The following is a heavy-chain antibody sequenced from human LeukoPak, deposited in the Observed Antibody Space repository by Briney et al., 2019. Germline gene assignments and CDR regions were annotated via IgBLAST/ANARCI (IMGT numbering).Heavy chain of an antibody. CDR3: ARAYDFWSGGYYGMDV. CDR1: GGSISSGDYY. J-gene: IGHJ6*02. CDR2: IYYSGST. Sequence: SETLSLTCTVSGGSISSGDYYWIWIRPHPGKGLDWIVYIYYSGSTNYNPSLKSRVTISVDTSKNQFSLKLSSVTAADAAVYYCARAYDFWSGGYYGMDVWGQGTTVTVSS. D-gene: IGHD3-3*01. V-gene: IGHV4-61*08.